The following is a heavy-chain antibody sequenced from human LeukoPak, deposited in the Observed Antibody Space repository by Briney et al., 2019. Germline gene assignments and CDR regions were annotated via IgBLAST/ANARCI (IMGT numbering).Heavy chain of an antibody. D-gene: IGHD1-26*01. Sequence: PSETLSLTCAVYGGSFSGYYWSWIRQPPGKGLEWIGEINHSGSTNYNPPLKSRVTISVDTPKNQFSLKLTSVTAADTAVYYCAREYPKGGSYRFDPWGQGTLVTVSS. CDR1: GGSFSGYY. CDR2: INHSGST. CDR3: AREYPKGGSYRFDP. V-gene: IGHV4-34*01. J-gene: IGHJ5*02.